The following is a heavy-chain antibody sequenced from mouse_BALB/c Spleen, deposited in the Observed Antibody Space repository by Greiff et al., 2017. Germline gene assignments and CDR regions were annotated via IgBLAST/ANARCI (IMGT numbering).Heavy chain of an antibody. Sequence: QVQLKESGPGLVAPSQSLSITCTVSGFSLTSYGVHWVRQPPGKGLEWLGVIWAGGSTNYNSALMSRLSISKDNSKSQVFLKMNSLQTDDTATYYCAKGGWSYAMDYWGQGTSVTVSS. CDR3: AKGGWSYAMDY. CDR1: GFSLTSYG. J-gene: IGHJ4*01. CDR2: IWAGGST. V-gene: IGHV2-9*02. D-gene: IGHD2-3*01.